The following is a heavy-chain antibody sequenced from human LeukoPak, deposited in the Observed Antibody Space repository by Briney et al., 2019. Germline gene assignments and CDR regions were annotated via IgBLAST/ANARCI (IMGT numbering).Heavy chain of an antibody. CDR3: ARDPKSDY. CDR2: IYPGDSDT. CDR1: GYSFSSYW. J-gene: IGHJ4*02. V-gene: IGHV5-51*01. Sequence: GESLKISCKGSGYSFSSYWIGWVRQMPGKGLEWMGIIYPGDSDTRYSPSVQGQVTISADKSINTAYLQWSSLKASDTAIYFCARDPKSDYWGQGTLVTVSS.